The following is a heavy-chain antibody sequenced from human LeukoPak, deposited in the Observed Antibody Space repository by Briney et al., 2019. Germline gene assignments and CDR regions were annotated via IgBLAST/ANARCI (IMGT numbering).Heavy chain of an antibody. CDR2: ISYDGSNK. J-gene: IGHJ4*02. CDR1: GFTFSSYG. D-gene: IGHD3-3*01. CDR3: ARAYDFWSGNQNYHFDY. Sequence: GGSLRLSCAASGFTFSSYGMHWVRQAPGKGLEWVAVISYDGSNKYYADSVKGRFTISRDNSKNTLYLQMNSLRAEDTAVYYCARAYDFWSGNQNYHFDYWGQGTLVTVSS. V-gene: IGHV3-30*03.